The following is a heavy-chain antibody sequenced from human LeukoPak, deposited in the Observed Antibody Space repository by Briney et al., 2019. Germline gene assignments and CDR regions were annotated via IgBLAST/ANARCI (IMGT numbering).Heavy chain of an antibody. CDR3: AREGRRSSWTEGVDP. CDR1: GGSISSGAYC. Sequence: TSETLSLTCTVSGGSISSGAYCWSWIRQPPGKGLEWIGYIYDSGRTYYNPSLKSRVTISIDRSKNQFSLKLSSVTAADTAVYYCAREGRRSSWTEGVDPWGQGTLVTVSS. V-gene: IGHV4-30-2*01. D-gene: IGHD6-13*01. J-gene: IGHJ5*02. CDR2: IYDSGRT.